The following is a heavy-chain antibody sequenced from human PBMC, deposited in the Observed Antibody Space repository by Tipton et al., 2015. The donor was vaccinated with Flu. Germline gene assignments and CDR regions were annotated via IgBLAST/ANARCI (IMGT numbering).Heavy chain of an antibody. CDR2: IKSDGRSI. D-gene: IGHD3/OR15-3a*01. J-gene: IGHJ4*02. CDR3: ARTGLWTGLMGLDY. CDR1: GFTFSNYW. V-gene: IGHV3-74*01. Sequence: SLRLSCAASGFTFSNYWMHWVRQAPGKGLVWVSRIKSDGRSISYADSVKGRFTISRDNAKNTLYLQMNGLRAEDTAFYHCARTGLWTGLMGLDYWGQGTLVTVSS.